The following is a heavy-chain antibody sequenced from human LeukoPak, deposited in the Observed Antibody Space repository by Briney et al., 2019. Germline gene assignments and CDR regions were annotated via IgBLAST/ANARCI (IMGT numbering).Heavy chain of an antibody. CDR3: ARGRVTTTSFDY. J-gene: IGHJ4*02. CDR2: ISGSGGNT. V-gene: IGHV3-23*01. CDR1: GFTFSNYP. D-gene: IGHD4-17*01. Sequence: GGSLRLSCAASGFTFSNYPMSWVRQAPGKGLEWVSLISGSGGNTYYVDSVKGRFTISRDNSKNTLYLQLNSLRADDTAVYYCARGRVTTTSFDYWGQGTLVTVSS.